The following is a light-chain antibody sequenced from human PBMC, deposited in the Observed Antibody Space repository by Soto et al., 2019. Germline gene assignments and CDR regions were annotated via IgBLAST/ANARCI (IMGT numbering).Light chain of an antibody. V-gene: IGKV3-20*01. Sequence: EIVLTQSPGTLSLSPGERATLSCRASQSLSSSYLAWYQHKPGQAPRLLIYGASSRATGIPDRFSGSGSGTDFTLTISRLEPEDFAVYYCQQYGSSPMYTFGKGTKVDIK. J-gene: IGKJ2*01. CDR3: QQYGSSPMYT. CDR1: QSLSSSY. CDR2: GAS.